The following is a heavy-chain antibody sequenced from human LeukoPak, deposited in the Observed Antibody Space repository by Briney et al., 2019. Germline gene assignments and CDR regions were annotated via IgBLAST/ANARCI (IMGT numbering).Heavy chain of an antibody. CDR1: GYTFTGYG. D-gene: IGHD3-22*01. J-gene: IGHJ4*02. V-gene: IGHV1-18*01. CDR2: ISAYSDNT. Sequence: ASVKVSCKASGYTFTGYGINWVRQAPGQGLEWMGRISAYSDNTNYAQKLQGRVTMTTDTSTNTAYMELRSLRSDDTAMYYCARGALYYGSSSLDYWGQGTLVTVSS. CDR3: ARGALYYGSSSLDY.